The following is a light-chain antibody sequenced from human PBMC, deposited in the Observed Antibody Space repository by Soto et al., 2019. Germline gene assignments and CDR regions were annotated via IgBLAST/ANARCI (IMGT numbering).Light chain of an antibody. J-gene: IGKJ2*01. V-gene: IGKV1-39*01. CDR2: AAS. CDR3: QQSYSTPST. CDR1: QSISSY. Sequence: DIQMTQSPSSLSASVGDRVTITCRASQSISSYLNWYQQKPGKAPKLLIYAASSLKSGVPSRFSGSGSGTDFTLTISSLQPEDFANYYCQQSYSTPSTFGQGTKREIK.